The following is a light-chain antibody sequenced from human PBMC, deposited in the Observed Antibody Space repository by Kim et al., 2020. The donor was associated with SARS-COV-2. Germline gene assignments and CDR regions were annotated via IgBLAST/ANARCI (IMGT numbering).Light chain of an antibody. V-gene: IGLV10-54*01. J-gene: IGLJ3*02. Sequence: PPATLTVSGSSKNVGDEGAAWLQQHQGPPPKLLSYRNNNRPSGISERLSASRSGNTASLTITGLQPEDEADYYCSAWDSSLSTWVFGGGTQLPVL. CDR1: SKNVGDEG. CDR3: SAWDSSLSTWV. CDR2: RNN.